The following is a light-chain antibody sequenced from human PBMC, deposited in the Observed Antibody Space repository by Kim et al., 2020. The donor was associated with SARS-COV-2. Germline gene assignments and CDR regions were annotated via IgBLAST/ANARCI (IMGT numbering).Light chain of an antibody. Sequence: QSALTQPASVSGSPGQSITISCTGTSSDVGGYNYVSWYQQHPGKAPKLMIYDVSKRPSGVSNRFSGSKSGNTASLTISGLQAEDKADYYCGSYTSSSTYVFGTGTKVTVL. V-gene: IGLV2-14*01. CDR2: DVS. CDR1: SSDVGGYNY. J-gene: IGLJ1*01. CDR3: GSYTSSSTYV.